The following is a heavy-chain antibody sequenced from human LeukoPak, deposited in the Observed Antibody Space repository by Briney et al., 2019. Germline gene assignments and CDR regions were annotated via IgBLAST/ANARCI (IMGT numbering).Heavy chain of an antibody. Sequence: SETLSLTCTVSGGSISGYYWSWIRQPPGKGLEWIGYIYYTGSTNYNPSLKSRVTISVDTSKNQFSLKLSSVTAADTAVYYCARRGYSGYERFDYWGQGNPGHRLR. CDR2: IYYTGST. V-gene: IGHV4-59*08. CDR1: GGSISGYY. D-gene: IGHD5-12*01. J-gene: IGHJ4*02. CDR3: ARRGYSGYERFDY.